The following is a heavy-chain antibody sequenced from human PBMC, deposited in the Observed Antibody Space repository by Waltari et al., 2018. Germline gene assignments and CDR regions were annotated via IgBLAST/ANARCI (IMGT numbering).Heavy chain of an antibody. V-gene: IGHV1-69*05. CDR3: ARGEYNFAWGCSWVV. CDR2: LSTILGKI. J-gene: IGHJ6*04. Sequence: QLQLVQSGAEEKKTGSSVKVSCKHYGGNTSGYAIPWVRQAPGQGLEWVGGLSTILGKIDLAQKFQGRFSITTEESTDTAYMELSSLTNEDTGVYYCARGEYNFAWGCSWVVWGKGTTVTVSS. D-gene: IGHD3-16*01. CDR1: GGNTSGYA.